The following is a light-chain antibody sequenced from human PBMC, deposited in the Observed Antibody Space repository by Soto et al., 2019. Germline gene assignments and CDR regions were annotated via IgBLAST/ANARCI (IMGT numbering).Light chain of an antibody. CDR3: QQSYSIPYT. CDR1: QSISNY. CDR2: AAS. Sequence: DIQMTQSPSSLSASVGDRVTITCRAGQSISNYLNWYQQKPGKAPKLLIYAASSLQSGVPLRFSGSGFGTDFTLTISSLQPEDFATYYCQQSYSIPYTFGQGTKLEIK. V-gene: IGKV1-39*01. J-gene: IGKJ2*01.